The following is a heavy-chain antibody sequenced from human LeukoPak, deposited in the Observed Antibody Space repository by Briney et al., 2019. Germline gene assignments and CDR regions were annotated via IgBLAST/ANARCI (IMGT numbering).Heavy chain of an antibody. J-gene: IGHJ6*03. Sequence: KPSETLSLTCAVYGGSFSGYYWSWIRQPPGKGLEWIGEINHSGSTNYNPSLKSRVTISVDTSKNQFSLKLSSVTAADTAVYYCAREAPYDFWSHYYYMDVWGKGTTVTVSS. V-gene: IGHV4-34*01. CDR2: INHSGST. D-gene: IGHD3-3*01. CDR3: AREAPYDFWSHYYYMDV. CDR1: GGSFSGYY.